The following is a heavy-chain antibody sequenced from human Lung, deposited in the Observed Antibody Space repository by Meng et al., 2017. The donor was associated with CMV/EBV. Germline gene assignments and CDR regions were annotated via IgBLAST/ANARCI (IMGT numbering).Heavy chain of an antibody. CDR2: ISNSGINI. CDR3: ARDDYTDYFDY. Sequence: SCAASGCVFSESYMGWIRQAPGKGLEWVSHISNSGINIYYADSVKSRFTISRDNAKNLLYLQMSSLRAEDTAVYYCARDDYTDYFDYWGQGTLVTVSS. V-gene: IGHV3-11*01. J-gene: IGHJ4*02. D-gene: IGHD4-11*01. CDR1: GCVFSESY.